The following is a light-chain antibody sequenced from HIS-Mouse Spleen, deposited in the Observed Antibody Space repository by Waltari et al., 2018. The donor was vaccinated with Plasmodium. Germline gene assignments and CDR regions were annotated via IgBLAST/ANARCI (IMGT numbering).Light chain of an antibody. V-gene: IGLV3-19*01. J-gene: IGLJ3*02. Sequence: SSELTQDPAVSVALVQTVRITCQGDSLRSYYARWYQQKPGQSPVLGNYGKDNRPRGSPARCLGSRSGNTASLTLTGAQAEDEADYDCNSRDSSGNHWVFGGGTKLTVL. CDR2: GKD. CDR3: NSRDSSGNHWV. CDR1: SLRSYY.